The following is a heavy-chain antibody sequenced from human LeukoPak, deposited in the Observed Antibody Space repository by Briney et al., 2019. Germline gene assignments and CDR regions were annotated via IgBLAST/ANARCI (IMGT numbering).Heavy chain of an antibody. CDR2: IIPILGIA. Sequence: SVKVSYKASGGTFSSYAISWVRQAPGQGLEWMGRIIPILGIANYAQKFQGRVTITADKSTSTAYMELSSLRSEDTAVYYCARGTYYYDSSGYYFDYWGQGTLVTVFS. D-gene: IGHD3-22*01. J-gene: IGHJ4*02. CDR3: ARGTYYYDSSGYYFDY. CDR1: GGTFSSYA. V-gene: IGHV1-69*04.